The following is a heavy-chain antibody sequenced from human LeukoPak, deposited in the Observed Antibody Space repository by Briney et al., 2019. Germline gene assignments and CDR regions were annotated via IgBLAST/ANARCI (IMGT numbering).Heavy chain of an antibody. CDR2: IQYDGHDI. D-gene: IGHD4-11*01. J-gene: IGHJ3*02. Sequence: GGSLRLSCAASGFTLSRYDMHWVRQAPGKGLEWVAFIQYDGHDIYYADSVRGRFTISRDNSKNILSLQMNSLKSGDTAVYYCAREMTTPDDAFDIWGQGTMVTVSS. V-gene: IGHV3-30*02. CDR1: GFTLSRYD. CDR3: AREMTTPDDAFDI.